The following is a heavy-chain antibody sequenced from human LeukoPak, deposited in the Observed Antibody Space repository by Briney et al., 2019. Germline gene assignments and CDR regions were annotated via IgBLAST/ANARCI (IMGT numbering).Heavy chain of an antibody. Sequence: GGSLRLSCAASGFTFSSYAMNWVRQAPGKGLEWVSSIRDSGSGTFYADFVKGRFTISRDNSKNTLYLQMNSLRAEDAALYYCAKGVASYGTGYYFDLWGQGTLVTVSS. D-gene: IGHD3-10*01. CDR3: AKGVASYGTGYYFDL. J-gene: IGHJ4*02. V-gene: IGHV3-23*01. CDR1: GFTFSSYA. CDR2: IRDSGSGT.